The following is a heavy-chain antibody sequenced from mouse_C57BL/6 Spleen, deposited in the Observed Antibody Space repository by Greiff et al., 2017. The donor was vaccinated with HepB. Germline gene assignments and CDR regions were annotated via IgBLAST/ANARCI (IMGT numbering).Heavy chain of an antibody. CDR3: ARSPIWYRGAMDY. D-gene: IGHD2-1*01. CDR1: GFTFTDYY. J-gene: IGHJ4*01. Sequence: EVQGVESGGGLVQPGGSLSLSCAASGFTFTDYYMSWVRQPPGKALEWLGFIRNKANGYTTEYSASVKGRFTISRDNSQSILYLQMNALRAEDSATYYCARSPIWYRGAMDYWGQGTSVTVSS. V-gene: IGHV7-3*01. CDR2: IRNKANGYTT.